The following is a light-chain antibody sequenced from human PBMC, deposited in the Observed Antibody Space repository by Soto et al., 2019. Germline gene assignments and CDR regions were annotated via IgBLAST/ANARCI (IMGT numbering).Light chain of an antibody. J-gene: IGKJ4*01. CDR2: DAP. V-gene: IGKV1-33*01. CDR3: QQFDNVPLT. Sequence: DSQMTHGPSSLAASVGARVANTFQASRDITDYLKWYQQKPGKAPKLLIYDAPKLETGVPSRFSGSGSGTDFTLTITSLQPEDIATYYCQQFDNVPLTFGGGTRWIS. CDR1: RDITDY.